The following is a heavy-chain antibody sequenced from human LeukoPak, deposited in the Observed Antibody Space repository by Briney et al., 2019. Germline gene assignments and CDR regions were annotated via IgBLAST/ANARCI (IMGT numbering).Heavy chain of an antibody. V-gene: IGHV5-51*01. CDR3: ASAISAAVAGGGGAFDI. Sequence: GESLKISCKGSGYSFTSYWIGWVRQMPGKGLEWMGIIYPGDSDTRYSPSFQGQVTISADKSISTAYLQWSSLKASDTAMYYCASAISAAVAGGGGAFDIWGQGTMVTVSS. D-gene: IGHD6-19*01. CDR2: IYPGDSDT. J-gene: IGHJ3*02. CDR1: GYSFTSYW.